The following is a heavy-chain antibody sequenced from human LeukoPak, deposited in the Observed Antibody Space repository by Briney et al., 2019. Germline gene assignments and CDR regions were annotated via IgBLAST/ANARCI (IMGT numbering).Heavy chain of an antibody. CDR2: ISAYNGNT. Sequence: AASVKVSCKASGYTFTSYGISWVRQAPGQGLEWMGWISAYNGNTNYAQKLQGRVTMTTDTSTSTAYMELRSLRSDGTAVYYCARDPPPPERLVMVHWGQGTLVTVSS. CDR3: ARDPPPPERLVMVH. V-gene: IGHV1-18*01. D-gene: IGHD3-9*01. J-gene: IGHJ4*02. CDR1: GYTFTSYG.